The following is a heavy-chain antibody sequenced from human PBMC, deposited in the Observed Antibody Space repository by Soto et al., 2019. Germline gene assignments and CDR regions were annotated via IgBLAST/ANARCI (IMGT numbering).Heavy chain of an antibody. CDR1: GFTFSSYS. D-gene: IGHD5-18*01. J-gene: IGHJ6*03. V-gene: IGHV3-48*01. CDR2: ISSGSSPI. CDR3: ARGPYSYDYYMDV. Sequence: GGSLRLSCAASGFTFSSYSMSWVRQAPGKGLEWVSYISSGSSPIYYADSVKGRFTISRDNAKNSLYLQMNSLRAEDTAIYFCARGPYSYDYYMDVWGKGTTVTVSS.